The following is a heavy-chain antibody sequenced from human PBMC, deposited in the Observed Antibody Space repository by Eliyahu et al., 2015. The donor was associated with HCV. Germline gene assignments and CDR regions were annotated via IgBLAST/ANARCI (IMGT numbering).Heavy chain of an antibody. CDR3: AHTFGSGRYVDY. J-gene: IGHJ4*02. CDR1: XXPXXPSGRP. D-gene: IGHD6-19*01. Sequence: QITLKESGPTVAAPTGPRGPALXFRXXPXXPSGRPXGXLCQPPGKALXWLAVTCWDDDKRYSPSLKSRLTITKDTSKNQVVLTMTNMDPVDTATYYCAHTFGSGRYVDYWGQGTLVTVSS. CDR2: TCWDDDK. V-gene: IGHV2-5*02.